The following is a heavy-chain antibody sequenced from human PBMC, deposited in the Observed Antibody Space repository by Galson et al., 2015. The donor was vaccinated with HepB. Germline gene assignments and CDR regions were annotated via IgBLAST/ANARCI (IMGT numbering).Heavy chain of an antibody. CDR1: GGSISSYY. Sequence: LSLTCTVSGGSISSYYWSWIRQPPGKGLEWIGYIYYSGSTNYNPSLKSRVTISVDTSKNQFSLKLSSVTAADTAVYYCARDLGPVYSYGYRPYWYFDLWGRGTLVTVSS. D-gene: IGHD5-18*01. V-gene: IGHV4-59*01. CDR3: ARDLGPVYSYGYRPYWYFDL. CDR2: IYYSGST. J-gene: IGHJ2*01.